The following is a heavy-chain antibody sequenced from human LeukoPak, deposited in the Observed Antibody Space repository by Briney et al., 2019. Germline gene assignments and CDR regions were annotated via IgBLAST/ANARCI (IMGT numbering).Heavy chain of an antibody. Sequence: GGSLRLSCAASGFTFSSYAMSWVRQAPGKGLEWVSAISGSGGSTYYADSVKGRFTISRDNAKNALYLQMDSLRVEDTALYYCASSLGPRDYWGQGILVTVSS. CDR2: ISGSGGST. CDR1: GFTFSSYA. CDR3: ASSLGPRDY. D-gene: IGHD7-27*01. V-gene: IGHV3-23*01. J-gene: IGHJ4*02.